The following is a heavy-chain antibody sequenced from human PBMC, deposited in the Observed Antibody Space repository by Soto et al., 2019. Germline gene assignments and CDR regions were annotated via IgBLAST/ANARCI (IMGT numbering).Heavy chain of an antibody. Sequence: GGSLRLSCAASGFTFSSYGMHWVRQAPGKGLEWVAVIWYDGSNKYYADSVKGRFTISRDNSKNTLYLQMNSLRAEDTALYYCARFVHGVPRFYYYYGMDVWGQGTTVTVSS. D-gene: IGHD2-8*01. V-gene: IGHV3-33*01. CDR1: GFTFSSYG. CDR2: IWYDGSNK. CDR3: ARFVHGVPRFYYYYGMDV. J-gene: IGHJ6*02.